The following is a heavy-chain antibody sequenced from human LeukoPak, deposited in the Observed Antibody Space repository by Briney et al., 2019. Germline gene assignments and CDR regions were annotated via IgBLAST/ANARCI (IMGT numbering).Heavy chain of an antibody. CDR2: INHSGST. CDR3: ARRRAYCGGDCYSPTYYYYGMDV. CDR1: GGSFSGYY. V-gene: IGHV4-34*01. D-gene: IGHD2-21*02. Sequence: SGALSLTCAVYGGSFSGYYWSWIRQPPGKGLEWIGEINHSGSTNYNPSLKSRVTISVDTSKNQFSLKLSSVTAADTAVYYCARRRAYCGGDCYSPTYYYYGMDVWGQGTMVTVSS. J-gene: IGHJ6*02.